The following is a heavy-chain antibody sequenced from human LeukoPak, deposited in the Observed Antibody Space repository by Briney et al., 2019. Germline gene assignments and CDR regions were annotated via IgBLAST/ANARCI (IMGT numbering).Heavy chain of an antibody. CDR3: ARAALRLFDP. CDR1: GGSISSGDYY. V-gene: IGHV4-30-4*01. Sequence: PSETLSLTCTVSGGSISSGDYYWSWIRQPPGKGLEWIGYIYYSGSTYHNPSLKSRVTISVDTSKGQFSLKPSSVTAADTAVYYCARAALRLFDPWGQGTLVTVSS. CDR2: IYYSGST. J-gene: IGHJ5*02.